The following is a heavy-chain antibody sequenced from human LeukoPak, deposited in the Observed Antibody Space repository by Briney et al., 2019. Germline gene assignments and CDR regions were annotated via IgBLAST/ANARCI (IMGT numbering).Heavy chain of an antibody. V-gene: IGHV3-30*04. CDR1: GFTFSSYA. CDR2: ISYDGSNK. CDR3: ARALPTYSSSSTWSWFDP. D-gene: IGHD6-6*01. J-gene: IGHJ5*02. Sequence: GGSLRLSCAASGFTFSSYAMHWVRQAPGKGLEWVAVISYDGSNKYYADSVKGRFTISRDNSKNTLYLQMNSLRAEDTAVYYCARALPTYSSSSTWSWFDPWGQGTLVTVSS.